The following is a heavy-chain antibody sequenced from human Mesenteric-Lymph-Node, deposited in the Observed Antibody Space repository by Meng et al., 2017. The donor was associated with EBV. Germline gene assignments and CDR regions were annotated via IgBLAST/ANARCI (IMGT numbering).Heavy chain of an antibody. CDR2: ISGYYGNT. CDR1: GYTFTTYG. Sequence: VQLVPSAADLEKPGASVNVSCRASGYTFTTYGLSWVRQAPGQGLEWMGWISGYYGNTNYAQKFQGRVTMTTDTSTSTAYMELRSLRSDDTAVYYCARDGGAGGDKGYWGQGTLVTVSS. V-gene: IGHV1-18*01. CDR3: ARDGGAGGDKGY. J-gene: IGHJ4*02. D-gene: IGHD3-16*01.